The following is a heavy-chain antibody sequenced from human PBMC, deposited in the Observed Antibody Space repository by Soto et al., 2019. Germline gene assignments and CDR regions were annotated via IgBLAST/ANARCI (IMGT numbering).Heavy chain of an antibody. D-gene: IGHD3-9*01. V-gene: IGHV5-10-1*01. J-gene: IGHJ6*02. CDR2: IDPSDSYT. CDR1: GYSFTSYW. CDR3: ARLGNYDILTGHYYYYYGMDV. Sequence: GESLKISCKGSGYSFTSYWISWVRQMPGKGLEWMGRIDPSDSYTNYSPSFQGHVTISADKSISTAYLQWSSLKASDTAMYYCARLGNYDILTGHYYYYYGMDVWGQGTTVTVSS.